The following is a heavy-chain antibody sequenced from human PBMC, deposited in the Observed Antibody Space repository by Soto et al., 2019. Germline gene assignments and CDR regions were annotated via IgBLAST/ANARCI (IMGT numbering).Heavy chain of an antibody. J-gene: IGHJ6*02. Sequence: ASVKVSCKVSGYTLTELSMHWVRQAPGKGREWMGGFEPEDGETIYAQKFQGRVTMTEDTSTDTAYMELSSMRCEDTAVYYCATAPRKYCSSTSCYYYYYYGMDVWGQGTTVTVSS. V-gene: IGHV1-24*01. D-gene: IGHD2-2*01. CDR3: ATAPRKYCSSTSCYYYYYYGMDV. CDR1: GYTLTELS. CDR2: FEPEDGET.